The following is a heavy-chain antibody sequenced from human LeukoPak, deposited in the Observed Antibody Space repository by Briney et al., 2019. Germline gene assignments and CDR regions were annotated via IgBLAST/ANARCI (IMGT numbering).Heavy chain of an antibody. CDR1: GFTFSSYG. D-gene: IGHD1-26*01. V-gene: IGHV3-48*04. J-gene: IGHJ4*02. CDR3: ARDPSGSDSIDY. Sequence: GGSLRLSCAASGFTFSSYGMSWVRQAPGKGLEWVSYISTSGSAIFYADSVQGRFTISRDNAKNSLYLQMNSLRAEDTAVYYCARDPSGSDSIDYWGQGTLVTVSS. CDR2: ISTSGSAI.